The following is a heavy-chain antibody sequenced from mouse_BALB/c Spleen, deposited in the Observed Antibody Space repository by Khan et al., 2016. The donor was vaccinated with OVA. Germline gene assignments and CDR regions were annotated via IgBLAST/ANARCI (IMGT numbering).Heavy chain of an antibody. CDR2: ISYSGST. Sequence: EVQLQESGPGLVKPSQSLSLTCTVTGYSITSGYGWNWIRQFPGNKLEWMGYISYSGSTNYNPSLKSRTSITRDTSKNQFFLQLNSATTEDTATYYCARTARLKYWGQGTTLTVSS. V-gene: IGHV3-2*02. CDR1: GYSITSGYG. CDR3: ARTARLKY. D-gene: IGHD1-2*01. J-gene: IGHJ2*01.